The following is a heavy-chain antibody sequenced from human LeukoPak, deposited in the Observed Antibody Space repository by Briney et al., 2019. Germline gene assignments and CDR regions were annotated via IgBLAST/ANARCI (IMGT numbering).Heavy chain of an antibody. Sequence: SETLSLTCTVSGGSISSYYWNWIRQPAGKGLEWIGRIHTSGSTNYNPSLKSRVTMSVDTSKNKFSLKLSSVTAADTAVYYCARVSGDYYGSGSYYKNYYYYYYMDVWGKGTTVTISS. CDR1: GGSISSYY. CDR2: IHTSGST. CDR3: ARVSGDYYGSGSYYKNYYYYYYMDV. J-gene: IGHJ6*03. D-gene: IGHD3-10*01. V-gene: IGHV4-4*07.